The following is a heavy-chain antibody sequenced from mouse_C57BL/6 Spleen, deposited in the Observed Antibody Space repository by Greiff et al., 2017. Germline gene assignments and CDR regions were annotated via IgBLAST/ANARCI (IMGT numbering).Heavy chain of an antibody. D-gene: IGHD1-1*01. CDR2: ISYSGST. J-gene: IGHJ1*03. CDR3: ARWGSYGYFDV. V-gene: IGHV3-1*01. CDR1: GYSITSGYD. Sequence: EVQLQQSGPGMVKPSQSLSLTCTVTGYSITSGYDWHWIRHFPGNKLEWMGYISYSGSTNYNPSLKSRNYITHDTSKNHFFLKLNSVTTEDTATYYCARWGSYGYFDVWGTGTTVTVSS.